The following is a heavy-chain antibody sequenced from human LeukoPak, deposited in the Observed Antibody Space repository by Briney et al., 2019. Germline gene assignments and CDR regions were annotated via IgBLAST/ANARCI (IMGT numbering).Heavy chain of an antibody. Sequence: PSETLSLTCALYGGSFSGYYWSWIRQPPGKGLEWIGEINHSGSTNYNPSLESRVTISVDTSKKQFSLKLSSVTAADTAVYYCARDPSYGGNSDYWGQGTLVTVSS. CDR3: ARDPSYGGNSDY. V-gene: IGHV4-34*01. D-gene: IGHD4-23*01. CDR2: INHSGST. J-gene: IGHJ4*02. CDR1: GGSFSGYY.